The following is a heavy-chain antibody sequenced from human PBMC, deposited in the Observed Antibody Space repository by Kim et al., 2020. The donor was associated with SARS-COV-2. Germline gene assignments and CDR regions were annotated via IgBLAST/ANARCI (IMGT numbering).Heavy chain of an antibody. CDR3: TSRIRTTSDY. Sequence: PDYIEAVKGRFTISRDDSKNTIYLQMNSLRTEDTATYYCTSRIRTTSDYWGQGTLVTVSS. D-gene: IGHD1-7*01. J-gene: IGHJ1*01. V-gene: IGHV3-15*01. CDR2: P.